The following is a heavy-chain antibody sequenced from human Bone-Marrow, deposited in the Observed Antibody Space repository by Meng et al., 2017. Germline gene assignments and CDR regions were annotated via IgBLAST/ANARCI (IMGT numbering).Heavy chain of an antibody. CDR1: GFTFSSYA. D-gene: IGHD2-2*01. Sequence: GESLKIPCAASGFTFSSYAMHWVRQAPGKGLEYVSAISSNGGSTYYANSVKGRFTISRDNSKNTLYLQMGSLRAEDMAVYYCARGYCSSTSCYEIFDYWGQGTLVTVSS. V-gene: IGHV3-64*01. CDR2: ISSNGGST. CDR3: ARGYCSSTSCYEIFDY. J-gene: IGHJ4*02.